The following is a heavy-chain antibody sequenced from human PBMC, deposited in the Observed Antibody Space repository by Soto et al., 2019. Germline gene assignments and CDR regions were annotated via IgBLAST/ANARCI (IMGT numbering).Heavy chain of an antibody. Sequence: ASVKVSCKASGCTFSSYDISWVRQATGQGLEWMGWMNPNSGNTSYAQKFQGRVTMTRNTSISTAYMELSSLRSEDTAVYYCARGFSGYDYLWDYWGQGTLVTVS. J-gene: IGHJ4*02. D-gene: IGHD5-12*01. CDR3: ARGFSGYDYLWDY. CDR1: GCTFSSYD. CDR2: MNPNSGNT. V-gene: IGHV1-8*02.